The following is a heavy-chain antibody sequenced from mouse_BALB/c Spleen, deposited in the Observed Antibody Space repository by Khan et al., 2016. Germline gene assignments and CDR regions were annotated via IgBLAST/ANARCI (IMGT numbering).Heavy chain of an antibody. CDR1: GYTFTSYW. CDR2: IYPGDGDT. CDR3: ASYYGSSYDYFDY. Sequence: QIQLVQSGAELARPGASVKLSCKASGYTFTSYWMQWVKQRHGQGLEWIGAIYPGDGDTRYTQKFKGKATLTADNSSSTAYMQLSSLASEDSAFYYCASYYGSSYDYFDYWGQGTTLTVSS. D-gene: IGHD1-1*01. V-gene: IGHV1-87*01. J-gene: IGHJ2*01.